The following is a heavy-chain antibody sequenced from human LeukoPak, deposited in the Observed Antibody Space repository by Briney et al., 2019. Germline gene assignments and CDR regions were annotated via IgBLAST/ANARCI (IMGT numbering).Heavy chain of an antibody. D-gene: IGHD1-26*01. CDR3: AKGGRSGSYYGDDY. V-gene: IGHV3-30-3*02. J-gene: IGHJ4*02. Sequence: GGSLRLSCAASGFTFSSYAMHWVRQAPGKGLEWVAVISYDGSNKYYADSVKGRFTISRDNSKNTLYLQMNSLRAEDTAVYYCAKGGRSGSYYGDDYWGQGTLVTVSS. CDR1: GFTFSSYA. CDR2: ISYDGSNK.